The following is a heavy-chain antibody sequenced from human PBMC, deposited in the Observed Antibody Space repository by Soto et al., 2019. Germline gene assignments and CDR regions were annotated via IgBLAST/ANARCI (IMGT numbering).Heavy chain of an antibody. CDR2: ISHVDPST. Sequence: QLLESGGGLVQPGGSLRLSCAASGFTFNNYGMSWVRQAPGKGLEWVSAISHVDPSTYYADSVKGRFTISRDNSRSTLYLQMNSLRVEDTAVYYCASGGLHGYTNGGLSYFHSWGQGTLVTVSS. D-gene: IGHD5-18*01. V-gene: IGHV3-23*01. J-gene: IGHJ4*02. CDR1: GFTFNNYG. CDR3: ASGGLHGYTNGGLSYFHS.